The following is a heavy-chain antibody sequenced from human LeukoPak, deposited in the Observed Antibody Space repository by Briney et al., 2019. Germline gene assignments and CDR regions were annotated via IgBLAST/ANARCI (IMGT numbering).Heavy chain of an antibody. CDR3: AKVSGGGYIVVVPAAAIDY. Sequence: GGSLRLSCAASGFTFSSYATSWVRQAPGKGLEWVSAISGSGGSTYYADSVKGRFTISRDNSKNTLYLQMNSLRAEDTAVYYCAKVSGGGYIVVVPAAAIDYWGQGTLVTVSS. V-gene: IGHV3-23*01. CDR2: ISGSGGST. D-gene: IGHD2-2*01. J-gene: IGHJ4*02. CDR1: GFTFSSYA.